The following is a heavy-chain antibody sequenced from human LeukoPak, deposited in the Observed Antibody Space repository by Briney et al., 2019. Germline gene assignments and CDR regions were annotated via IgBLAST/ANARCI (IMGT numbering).Heavy chain of an antibody. CDR3: ARSRPKYYDSSGYPGSPYYFDY. CDR1: GGSFSGYY. CDR2: INHSGST. D-gene: IGHD3-22*01. V-gene: IGHV4-34*01. J-gene: IGHJ4*02. Sequence: PSETLSLTCAVYGGSFSGYYWSWIRQPPGKGLEWIGEINHSGSTNYNPSLKSRVTISVDTYKNQFSLKLSSVTAADTAVYYCARSRPKYYDSSGYPGSPYYFDYWGQGTLVTVSS.